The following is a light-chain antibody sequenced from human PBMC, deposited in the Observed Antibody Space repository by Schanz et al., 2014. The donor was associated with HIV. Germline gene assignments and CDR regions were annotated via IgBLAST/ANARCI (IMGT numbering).Light chain of an antibody. V-gene: IGLV2-14*01. CDR3: SSYTSSSTDVV. J-gene: IGLJ2*01. CDR1: SSDVGYYNY. CDR2: EVS. Sequence: QSVLTQPASVSGSPGQSVTISCTGTSSDVGYYNYVSWYQQHPGKAPKLMIYEVSERPSGVPDRFSGSKSGNTASLTISGLQAEDEADYYCSSYTSSSTDVVFGGGTKLTVL.